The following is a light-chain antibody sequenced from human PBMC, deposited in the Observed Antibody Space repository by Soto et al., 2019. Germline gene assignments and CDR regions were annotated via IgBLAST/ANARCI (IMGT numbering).Light chain of an antibody. Sequence: QSVLTQPASVSGSPGQSITISCTGTSSDVGSYNLVSWYQQHPGKAPKLMIYEGSKRPSGVSNRFSGSKSGNTASLTISGLQAEVEADYYCCSYAGSRGLVFGGGTKLTVL. CDR2: EGS. J-gene: IGLJ2*01. V-gene: IGLV2-23*01. CDR1: SSDVGSYNL. CDR3: CSYAGSRGLV.